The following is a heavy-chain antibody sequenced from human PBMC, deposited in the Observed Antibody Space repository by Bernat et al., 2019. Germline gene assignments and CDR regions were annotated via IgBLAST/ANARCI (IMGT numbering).Heavy chain of an antibody. V-gene: IGHV4-39*01. CDR3: ARQATPTTVSKDYYDSSGYYLDY. J-gene: IGHJ4*02. D-gene: IGHD3-22*01. CDR2: IYYSGST. CDR1: GGSISSSRYY. Sequence: QLQLHESGPGLVKPSETLSLTCTVSGGSISSSRYYWGWIRQPPGKGLEWIGSIYYSGSTYYNPSLKSRVTISVDTSKNQFSLKLSSVTAADTAVYYCARQATPTTVSKDYYDSSGYYLDYWGQGTLVTVSS.